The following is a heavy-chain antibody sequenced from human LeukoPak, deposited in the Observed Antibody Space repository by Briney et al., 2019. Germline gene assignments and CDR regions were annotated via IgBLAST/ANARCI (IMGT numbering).Heavy chain of an antibody. D-gene: IGHD3-9*01. J-gene: IGHJ4*02. V-gene: IGHV2-5*02. CDR3: AHSPILTGYFIGEDYRLLFDY. CDR2: IYLDDDK. Sequence: SGPTLVKPTQTLTLTCTFTGFSLSTSGVGVGWIRQPPGKALEWLEPIYLDDDKRYSPSLKSRPTITKDTTKNQVVLTMTNMDPVDTATYYCAHSPILTGYFIGEDYRLLFDYWGQGTLVTVSS. CDR1: GFSLSTSGVG.